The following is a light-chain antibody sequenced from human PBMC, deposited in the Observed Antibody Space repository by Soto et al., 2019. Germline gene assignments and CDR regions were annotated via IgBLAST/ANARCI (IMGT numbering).Light chain of an antibody. J-gene: IGKJ1*01. CDR1: QSLSSSY. V-gene: IGKV3-20*01. Sequence: EIVLTQSPGTLSLSPGERATLSCRASQSLSSSYLAWYQQKPGQAPRLLIYGASSRATGIPDRFSGSGSGTDFTLTISRLEPEDFAVYYCQQYASSSRTFGQGTKVEIK. CDR2: GAS. CDR3: QQYASSSRT.